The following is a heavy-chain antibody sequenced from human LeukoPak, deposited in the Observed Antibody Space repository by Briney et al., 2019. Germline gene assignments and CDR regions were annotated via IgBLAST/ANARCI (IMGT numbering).Heavy chain of an antibody. CDR1: GDSITTNY. Sequence: PSETLSLTCTVSGDSITTNYWSWIRQPPGKGLEWIGYIYDSGSTNYNPSLKSRVTTSLDTSKNQFSLKLSSVTAADTAVYYCARDWGWGYYDSSGYYVWGQETLVTVSS. V-gene: IGHV4-59*12. J-gene: IGHJ4*02. CDR3: ARDWGWGYYDSSGYYV. D-gene: IGHD3-22*01. CDR2: IYDSGST.